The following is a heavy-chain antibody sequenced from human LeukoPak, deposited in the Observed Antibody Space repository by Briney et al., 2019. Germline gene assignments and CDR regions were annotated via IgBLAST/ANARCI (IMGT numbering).Heavy chain of an antibody. CDR2: INPNSGGT. CDR1: GYTFTGYY. V-gene: IGHV1-2*02. CDR3: ASLYYYDSPKLFGP. J-gene: IGHJ5*02. D-gene: IGHD3-22*01. Sequence: ASVKVSCKASGYTFTGYYMHWVRQAPGQGLEWMGWINPNSGGTNYAQKFLGRVTMTRDTSISTADMELSRLRSDDTAVYYCASLYYYDSPKLFGPWGQGTLVTVSS.